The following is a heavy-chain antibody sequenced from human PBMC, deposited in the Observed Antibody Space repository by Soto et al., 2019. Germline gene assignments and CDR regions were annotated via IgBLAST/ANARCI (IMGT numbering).Heavy chain of an antibody. CDR1: GFTLTISGVG. J-gene: IGHJ4*02. CDR3: VRSGYSTSWTAFDY. CDR2: VLWNDDK. Sequence: QITLKESGPTLVKPTQTLTLTCTVSGFTLTISGVGVGWIRQPPGKALEWLALVLWNDDKRYSPSLKSRLTITKDTSKNQVVLTMTNMDPVDTATYYCVRSGYSTSWTAFDYWGQGTLVTVSS. V-gene: IGHV2-5*01. D-gene: IGHD6-13*01.